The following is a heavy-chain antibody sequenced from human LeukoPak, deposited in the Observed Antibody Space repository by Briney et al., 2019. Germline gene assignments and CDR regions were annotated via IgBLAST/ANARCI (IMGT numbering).Heavy chain of an antibody. J-gene: IGHJ6*02. V-gene: IGHV3-64*01. CDR1: GFIFSTYG. CDR2: ITHDGGAT. CDR3: TRRVAITDYLGMDV. D-gene: IGHD4/OR15-4a*01. Sequence: GGSLRLSCAASGFIFSTYGMHWIRQAPGKGLEYVSAITHDGGATYYANSVKGRLTISRDNSKNTLFLQMGSLRPEDMGVYYCTRRVAITDYLGMDVWGQGATVTVSS.